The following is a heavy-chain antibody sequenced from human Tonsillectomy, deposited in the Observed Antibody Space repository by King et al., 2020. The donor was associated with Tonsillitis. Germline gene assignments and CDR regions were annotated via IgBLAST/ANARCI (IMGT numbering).Heavy chain of an antibody. Sequence: VQLVESGGGLVKPGGSLRLSCAASGFTFSSYTMNWVRQAPGKGLEWLSSISSGSSYIYYADSVKGRFTISRDNAKNSLYLQMNTLRAEDTAVYYGAREVLGDSIYGMDVWGQGTTVTVSS. CDR1: GFTFSSYT. CDR3: AREVLGDSIYGMDV. D-gene: IGHD2-21*02. CDR2: ISSGSSYI. J-gene: IGHJ6*02. V-gene: IGHV3-21*01.